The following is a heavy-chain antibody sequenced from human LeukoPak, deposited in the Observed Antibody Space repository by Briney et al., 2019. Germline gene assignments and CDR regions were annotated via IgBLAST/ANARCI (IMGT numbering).Heavy chain of an antibody. J-gene: IGHJ4*02. D-gene: IGHD2-15*01. V-gene: IGHV1-46*01. CDR1: GYTFTSYY. CDR2: INPSGGST. Sequence: ASVKVSCEASGYTFTSYYMHWVRQAPGQGLEWMGIINPSGGSTSYAQKFQGRVTMTRDTSTSTVYMELSSLRSEDTAVYYCARDRVGRAATPEYYFDYWGQGTLVTVSS. CDR3: ARDRVGRAATPEYYFDY.